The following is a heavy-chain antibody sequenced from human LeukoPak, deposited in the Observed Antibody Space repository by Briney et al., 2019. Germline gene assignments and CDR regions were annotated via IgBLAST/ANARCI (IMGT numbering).Heavy chain of an antibody. CDR1: GYTFTDYY. D-gene: IGHD3-22*01. Sequence: GASVKVSCKASGYTFTDYYIHWVRQAPGQGLEWMGRINPDSGGTNYAQKFQGRVTMTRDTSISTAYMELSRLRSDDTAVYYCVTSPLYYYDSRGYSDYWGQGTLVTVSS. CDR3: VTSPLYYYDSRGYSDY. J-gene: IGHJ4*02. V-gene: IGHV1-2*06. CDR2: INPDSGGT.